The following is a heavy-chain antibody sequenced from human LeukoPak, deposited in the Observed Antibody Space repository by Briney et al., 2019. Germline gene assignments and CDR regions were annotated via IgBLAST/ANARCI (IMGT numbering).Heavy chain of an antibody. Sequence: PGGSLRLSCAASGFTVSSNYMSWVRKAPGKGLEWVSVIYSGGSTYYADSVKGRFTISRDNSKNTLYLQMNSLRAEDTAVYYCARDRRDSSGYQGYYMDVWGKGTTVTVSS. CDR2: IYSGGST. CDR1: GFTVSSNY. CDR3: ARDRRDSSGYQGYYMDV. V-gene: IGHV3-66*02. J-gene: IGHJ6*03. D-gene: IGHD3-22*01.